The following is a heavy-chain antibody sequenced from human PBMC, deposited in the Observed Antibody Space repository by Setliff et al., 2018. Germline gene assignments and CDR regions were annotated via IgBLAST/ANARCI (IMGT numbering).Heavy chain of an antibody. J-gene: IGHJ5*02. D-gene: IGHD2-15*01. CDR3: VRAPVYCSGDSYPRYFDA. CDR1: GGSISSGCYY. V-gene: IGHV4-31*03. Sequence: ASETLSLTCTVSGGSISSGCYYWSWIRQHPGKGLEWIGQIFMSGSTDYDPSFESRVTISLDMSKNQFFLDLTSVTAADTGVYYCVRAPVYCSGDSYPRYFDAWGQGTLVAVTS. CDR2: IFMSGST.